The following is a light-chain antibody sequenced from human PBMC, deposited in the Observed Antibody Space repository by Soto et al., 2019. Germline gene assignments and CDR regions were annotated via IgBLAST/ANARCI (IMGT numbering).Light chain of an antibody. Sequence: EIVLTQSPATLSLSPGERATLSCRASQSVAYTYLAWFQQKPGQAPRLLIYGASNRATGIPDRFSGSGSGTDFTLTISSLEPEDFAVYYCQQRSNWPPPITFGQGTRLEIK. CDR2: GAS. J-gene: IGKJ5*01. V-gene: IGKV3D-20*02. CDR1: QSVAYTY. CDR3: QQRSNWPPPIT.